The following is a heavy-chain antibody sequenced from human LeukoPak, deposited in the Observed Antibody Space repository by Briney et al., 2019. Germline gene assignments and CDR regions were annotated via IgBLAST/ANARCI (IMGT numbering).Heavy chain of an antibody. CDR1: GYTFTGYY. CDR2: INPNSGGT. CDR3: ARDYSSGLSHYHYYMDV. D-gene: IGHD6-19*01. Sequence: ASVKVSCKASGYTFTGYYMHWVRQAPGQGLEWMGWINPNSGGTNYAQKFQGRVTMTRDTSISTAYMELSRLRSDDTAVYYCARDYSSGLSHYHYYMDVWGKGTTVTVSS. V-gene: IGHV1-2*02. J-gene: IGHJ6*03.